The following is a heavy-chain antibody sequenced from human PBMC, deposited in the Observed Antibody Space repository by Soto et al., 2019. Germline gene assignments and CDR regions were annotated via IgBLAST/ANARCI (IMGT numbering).Heavy chain of an antibody. J-gene: IGHJ4*02. CDR2: FDREDGET. Sequence: EASVKVSCKVSGYTPTELSMHWVRQAPGKGLEWMGRFDREDGETIYAQKFQGRVTMTEDTSTDTAYMELSSLRSEDTAVYYCATRYGSGSYYDYWGQGTLVTVSS. D-gene: IGHD3-10*01. CDR1: GYTPTELS. V-gene: IGHV1-24*01. CDR3: ATRYGSGSYYDY.